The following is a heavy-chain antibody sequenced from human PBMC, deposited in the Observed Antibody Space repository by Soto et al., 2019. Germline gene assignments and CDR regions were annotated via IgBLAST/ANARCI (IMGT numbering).Heavy chain of an antibody. CDR2: INVGGTGT. Sequence: GGSLRLSCEASGFAFSNFWMHWVRQAPGKGLVWVSRINVGGTGTNYADSVRGRFTISRDKAKNTLYLQMNSLTAEDKAVYYCVRGGIPPFDIWGQGTLVTVSS. V-gene: IGHV3-74*01. J-gene: IGHJ4*03. CDR1: GFAFSNFW. CDR3: VRGGIPPFDI. D-gene: IGHD2-15*01.